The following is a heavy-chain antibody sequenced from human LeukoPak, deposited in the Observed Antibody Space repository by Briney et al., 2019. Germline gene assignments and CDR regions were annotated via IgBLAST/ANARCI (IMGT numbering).Heavy chain of an antibody. CDR1: GGSFSGYY. Sequence: SETLSLTCAVYGGSFSGYYWSWIRQPPGKGLERIGEINHSGSTNYNPSLKSRVTISVDTSKNQFSLKLSSVTAADTAVYYCARRRGYYYDSRAFDYWGQGTLVTVSS. J-gene: IGHJ4*02. V-gene: IGHV4-34*01. CDR3: ARRRGYYYDSRAFDY. D-gene: IGHD3-22*01. CDR2: INHSGST.